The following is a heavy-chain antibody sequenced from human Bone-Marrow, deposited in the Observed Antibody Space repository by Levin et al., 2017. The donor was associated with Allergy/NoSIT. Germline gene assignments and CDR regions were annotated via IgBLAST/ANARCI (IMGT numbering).Heavy chain of an antibody. CDR2: IWYDGGRK. CDR3: ARDRGDYYYMDV. V-gene: IGHV3-33*01. Sequence: GGSLRLSCAASGFTFSTYGMHWVRQAPGKGLEWVAFIWYDGGRKYYADSVKGRFTISRDNSKNTLYLQVNSLRAEDTAVYYCARDRGDYYYMDVWGDGTTVTVSS. D-gene: IGHD4-17*01. CDR1: GFTFSTYG. J-gene: IGHJ6*03.